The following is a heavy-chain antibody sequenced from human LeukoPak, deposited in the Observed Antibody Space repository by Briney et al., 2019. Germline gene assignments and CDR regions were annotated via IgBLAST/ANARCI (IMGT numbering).Heavy chain of an antibody. CDR2: ISWNSGSI. J-gene: IGHJ4*02. Sequence: GGSLRLSCAASGFTFDDYAMHWVRQAPGKGLEWVSGISWNSGSIGYADSVKGRFTISRDNAKNPLYLQMNSLRAEDTALYYCAKVLTYYDFWSGSFDYWGQGTLVTVSS. V-gene: IGHV3-9*01. D-gene: IGHD3-3*01. CDR3: AKVLTYYDFWSGSFDY. CDR1: GFTFDDYA.